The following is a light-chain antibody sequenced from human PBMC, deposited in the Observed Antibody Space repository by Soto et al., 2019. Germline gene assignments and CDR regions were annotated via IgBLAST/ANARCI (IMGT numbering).Light chain of an antibody. Sequence: QSVLTQPPSVSGAPGQRVTISCTGSSSNIGAGYDVHWYQQLPGTAPKLLIYGNSNRPSGVPDRFSGSKSGTSASLAITGLQAEDEADYYCQSYDSSLSGSEVFGGGTKHRP. V-gene: IGLV1-40*01. J-gene: IGLJ2*01. CDR3: QSYDSSLSGSEV. CDR1: SSNIGAGYD. CDR2: GNS.